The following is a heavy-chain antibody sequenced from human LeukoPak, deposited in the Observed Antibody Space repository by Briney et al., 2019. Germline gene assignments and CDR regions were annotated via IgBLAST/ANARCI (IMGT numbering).Heavy chain of an antibody. D-gene: IGHD3-10*01. CDR1: GGSFSGYY. J-gene: IGHJ4*02. Sequence: PSETLSLTCAVYGGSFSGYYWSWIRQPPGKGLEWIGEINHSGSTNYNPSLKSRITISVDTSNNQFSLKLTSVTAADTAVYYCARHCAPRDYYGSGNLIRRTRGNFYFDSWGQGTLVAVSS. CDR3: ARHCAPRDYYGSGNLIRRTRGNFYFDS. V-gene: IGHV4-34*01. CDR2: INHSGST.